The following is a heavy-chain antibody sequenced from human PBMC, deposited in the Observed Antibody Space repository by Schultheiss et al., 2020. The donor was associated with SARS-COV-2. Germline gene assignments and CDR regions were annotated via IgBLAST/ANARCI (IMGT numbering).Heavy chain of an antibody. Sequence: GGSLRLSCAASGFSFSRYWMHWVRQAPGKGPVWVSRINSDGSTTSYADSVKGRFTISRDNSKNTLYLQMNSLRAEDTAVYYCAKVRVPSSIVGAPSAFDIWGQGTMVTVSS. V-gene: IGHV3-74*01. CDR1: GFSFSRYW. D-gene: IGHD1-26*01. CDR3: AKVRVPSSIVGAPSAFDI. CDR2: INSDGSTT. J-gene: IGHJ3*02.